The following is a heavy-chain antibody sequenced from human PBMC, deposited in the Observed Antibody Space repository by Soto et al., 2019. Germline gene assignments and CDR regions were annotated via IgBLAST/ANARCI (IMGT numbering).Heavy chain of an antibody. CDR1: GFTFSNYG. CDR3: ARDWGGPTRTRCVAPDY. CDR2: IWYDGRNK. Sequence: QVQLVESGGGVVQPGRSLRLSCAASGFTFSNYGWHWVRQAPGKGLEWVAVIWYDGRNKYYADSVKGRFTISRDNSKNTVHLQMNSLSAEDTAVYHCARDWGGPTRTRCVAPDYWGQGSLLTVSS. J-gene: IGHJ4*02. V-gene: IGHV3-33*01. D-gene: IGHD2-21*01.